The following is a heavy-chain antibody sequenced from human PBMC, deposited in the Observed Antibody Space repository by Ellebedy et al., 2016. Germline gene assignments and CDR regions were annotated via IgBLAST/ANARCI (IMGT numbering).Heavy chain of an antibody. CDR1: GFTFDNYA. D-gene: IGHD3-10*02. V-gene: IGHV3-9*01. CDR3: AKDFVRGLVRGNCFEY. Sequence: SLKISCAASGFTFDNYAMHWVRQAPGKGLEWVSGISWSSGIRDYADSVKGRFTISRDNAKNSLYLQMNSLRVEVTALYFCAKDFVRGLVRGNCFEYWGQGTPVSVSS. J-gene: IGHJ4*02. CDR2: ISWSSGIR.